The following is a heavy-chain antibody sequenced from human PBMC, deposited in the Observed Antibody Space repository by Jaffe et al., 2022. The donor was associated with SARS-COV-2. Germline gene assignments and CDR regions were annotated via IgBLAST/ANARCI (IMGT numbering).Heavy chain of an antibody. CDR2: TSYDGTNE. Sequence: QVQLVESGGGVVQPGRSLRLSCAASGFMLKDYVMYWVRQAPGKGLEWVTLTSYDGTNEFYADSVKGRFTISRDNSKNTLYLQMSGLRTEDTAVYYCARDENSGYLGALDVWGQGTMVTVSS. J-gene: IGHJ3*01. V-gene: IGHV3-30*03. CDR3: ARDENSGYLGALDV. CDR1: GFMLKDYV. D-gene: IGHD3-22*01.